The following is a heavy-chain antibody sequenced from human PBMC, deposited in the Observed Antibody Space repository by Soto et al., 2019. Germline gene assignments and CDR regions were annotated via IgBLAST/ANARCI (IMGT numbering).Heavy chain of an antibody. D-gene: IGHD2-2*01. V-gene: IGHV3-30-3*01. CDR1: GFTFSSYA. CDR2: ISYDGSNK. J-gene: IGHJ6*02. Sequence: QVQLVESGGGVVQPGRSLRLSCAASGFTFSSYAMHWVRQAPGKGLEWVAVISYDGSNKYYADSVKGRFTISRDNSKNTLYLQMNSLRAEDTAVYYCARDTPDIVLVPAAIQDSYYGMDVCGQGTTVTVSS. CDR3: ARDTPDIVLVPAAIQDSYYGMDV.